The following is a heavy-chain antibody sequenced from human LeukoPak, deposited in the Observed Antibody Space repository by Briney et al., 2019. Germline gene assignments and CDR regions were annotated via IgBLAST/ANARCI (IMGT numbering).Heavy chain of an antibody. D-gene: IGHD1-26*01. V-gene: IGHV3-23*01. CDR1: GGSISSGGYS. CDR2: ISASAGNT. J-gene: IGHJ4*02. Sequence: ETLSLTCAVSGGSISSGGYSWSWVRQAPGKGLEWVSTISASAGNTYYADSVKGRFTISRDNSKNTLYLHMNSLRAEDTAVYYCARGSLREILSSADYWGQGTVVTVSS. CDR3: ARGSLREILSSADY.